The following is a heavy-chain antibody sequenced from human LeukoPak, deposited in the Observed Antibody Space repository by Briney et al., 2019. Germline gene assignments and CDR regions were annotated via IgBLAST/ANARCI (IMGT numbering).Heavy chain of an antibody. Sequence: PSETLSLTCTVSGGSISSYYWSWVRQPPGKGLEWIGYIYYSGSTNYNPSLKSRVTISVDTSKNQFSLKLSSVTAADTAVYYCAGGEPYYDHVWGSYRPLNFDYWGQGTLVTVSS. D-gene: IGHD3-16*02. CDR3: AGGEPYYDHVWGSYRPLNFDY. CDR2: IYYSGST. CDR1: GGSISSYY. V-gene: IGHV4-59*08. J-gene: IGHJ4*02.